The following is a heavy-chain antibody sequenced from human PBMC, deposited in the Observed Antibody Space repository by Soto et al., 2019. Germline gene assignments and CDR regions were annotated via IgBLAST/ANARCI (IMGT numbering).Heavy chain of an antibody. CDR1: GYSLSSSDYY. Sequence: LTCRVSGYSLSSSDYYCAWIREPPGKGLEWIGSMFYSGLTYYNPSLKSRVTLSVDTSKNQFSARLNSVTAADTAVYYCAPLSVSLSGPYGIHVWGQGTTVTV. D-gene: IGHD2-15*01. V-gene: IGHV4-39*01. CDR2: MFYSGLT. CDR3: APLSVSLSGPYGIHV. J-gene: IGHJ6*02.